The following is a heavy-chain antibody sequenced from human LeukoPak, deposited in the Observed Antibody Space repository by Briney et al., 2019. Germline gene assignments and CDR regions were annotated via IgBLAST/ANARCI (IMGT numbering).Heavy chain of an antibody. D-gene: IGHD6-13*01. J-gene: IGHJ4*02. CDR3: ASGRRAATGAGYYFDY. V-gene: IGHV3-33*01. CDR2: IYYDGSSK. CDR1: GFTFRNYG. Sequence: GGSLRLSCAASGFTFRNYGMHWVRQAPGKGLEWGAIIYYDGSSKYYADSVKGRFTISRDNSKNTLYLQMNSLTAEDTALYYCASGRRAATGAGYYFDYWGQGTLVTVSS.